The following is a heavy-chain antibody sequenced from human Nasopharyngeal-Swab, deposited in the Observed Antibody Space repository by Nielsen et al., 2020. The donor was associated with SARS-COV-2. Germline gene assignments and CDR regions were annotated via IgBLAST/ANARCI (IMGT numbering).Heavy chain of an antibody. CDR3: AKDRGGRSIDS. Sequence: GSLRLSCSASGFNFTSYAIHCVRQPPGKGLEWVAVVSYDGTNTFYADSVKGRFAISRDNSKSTVSLQMNSLRSEDTAVYYCAKDRGGRSIDSWGQGTLVTVSS. V-gene: IGHV3-30-3*02. CDR2: VSYDGTNT. CDR1: GFNFTSYA. J-gene: IGHJ4*02. D-gene: IGHD3-16*01.